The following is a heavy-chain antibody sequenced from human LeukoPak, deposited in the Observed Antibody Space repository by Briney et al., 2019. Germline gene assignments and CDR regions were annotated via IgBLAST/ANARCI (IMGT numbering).Heavy chain of an antibody. J-gene: IGHJ4*02. Sequence: PSETLSLTCAVYGGSFSGYYWSWIRQPPGKRLEWIGYIYYSGSTNYNPSLKSRVTISVDTSKNQFSLKLSSVTAADTAVYYCARSTYCGGDCYWGLRYYFDYWGQGTLVTVSS. CDR1: GGSFSGYY. CDR3: ARSTYCGGDCYWGLRYYFDY. CDR2: IYYSGST. D-gene: IGHD2-21*02. V-gene: IGHV4-59*08.